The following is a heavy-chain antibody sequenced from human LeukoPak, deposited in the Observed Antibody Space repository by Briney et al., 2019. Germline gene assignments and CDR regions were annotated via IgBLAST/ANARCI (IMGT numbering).Heavy chain of an antibody. CDR1: GYGFTSYW. CDR3: ARLRRPSSSPGGVDY. CDR2: IYPGDSDT. V-gene: IGHV5-51*01. Sequence: GESLKISCKGSGYGFTSYWIGWVRQMPGKGLEWMGIIYPGDSDTRYSPSFQGQVTISADKSISTAYLQWSSLKASDTAMYYCARLRRPSSSPGGVDYWGQGTLVTVSS. J-gene: IGHJ4*02. D-gene: IGHD6-13*01.